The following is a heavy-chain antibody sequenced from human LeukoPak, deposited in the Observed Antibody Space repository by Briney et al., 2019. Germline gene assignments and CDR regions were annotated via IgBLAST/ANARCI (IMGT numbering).Heavy chain of an antibody. CDR1: GFTLSSYA. CDR2: VDGGGGGT. V-gene: IGHV3-23*01. D-gene: IGHD6-13*01. J-gene: IGHJ4*02. CDR3: AKQSAGSAAWYSLHYDF. Sequence: GGSLRLSCAASGFTLSSYAMTWVRQAPGRGLEWVSSVDGGGGGTYYADSVKGRFTIPRDNSKDTLYLQMNGLRAEDTAVYFCAKQSAGSAAWYSLHYDFWGQGTLVTVSS.